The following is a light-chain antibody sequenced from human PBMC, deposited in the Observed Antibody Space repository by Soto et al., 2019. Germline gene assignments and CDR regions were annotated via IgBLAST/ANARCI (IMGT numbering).Light chain of an antibody. V-gene: IGKV3-15*01. Sequence: GMTQSPVTLSVSQGERATLLSRPSQSFGSELAWYQQKPGQAPRLLIYAASTRATGIPARFSGSGSGTEFTLTISSLQSEDFAVYYCQQYNNWPPWTFGQGTKVEIK. CDR2: AAS. J-gene: IGKJ1*01. CDR1: QSFGSE. CDR3: QQYNNWPPWT.